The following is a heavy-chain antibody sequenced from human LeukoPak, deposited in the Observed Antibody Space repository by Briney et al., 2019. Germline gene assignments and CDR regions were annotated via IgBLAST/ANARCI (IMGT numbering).Heavy chain of an antibody. CDR2: ISAYNGNT. CDR1: GGTFSSYA. J-gene: IGHJ4*02. V-gene: IGHV1-18*01. CDR3: ARVGAAPVNE. D-gene: IGHD6-6*01. Sequence: ASVKVSCKASGGTFSSYAISWARQAPGQGLEWMGWISAYNGNTNYAQKLQGRVTMTTDTSTSTAYMELRSLRSDDTAVYYCARVGAAPVNEWGQGTLVTVSS.